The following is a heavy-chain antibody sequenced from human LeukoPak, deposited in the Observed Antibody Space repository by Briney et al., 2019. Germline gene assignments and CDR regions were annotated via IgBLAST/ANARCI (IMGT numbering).Heavy chain of an antibody. CDR3: ARGLVVVVPAAQRDPPNWFDP. J-gene: IGHJ5*02. CDR1: GGSFSGYY. V-gene: IGHV4-34*01. CDR2: INHSGST. D-gene: IGHD2-2*01. Sequence: SETLSLTCAVYGGSFSGYYWSWIRQPPGKGLEWIGEINHSGSTNYNPSLKSQVTISVDTSKNQFSLKLSSVTAADTAVYYCARGLVVVVPAAQRDPPNWFDPWGQGTLVTVSS.